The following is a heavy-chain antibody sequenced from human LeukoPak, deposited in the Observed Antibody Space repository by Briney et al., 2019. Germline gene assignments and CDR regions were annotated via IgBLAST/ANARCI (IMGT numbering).Heavy chain of an antibody. CDR3: SGSTVMYYGMDV. D-gene: IGHD4-17*01. J-gene: IGHJ6*02. CDR1: GFTVSNNY. Sequence: GGSLRLSCAASGFTVSNNYMTWGRQAPGKGLGGVAVILSDGSKEFYTDSVTGRFTISRDNSKNTLYLQMNSLRAEDTAVYYCSGSTVMYYGMDVWGQGTTVTVSS. V-gene: IGHV3-33*08. CDR2: ILSDGSKE.